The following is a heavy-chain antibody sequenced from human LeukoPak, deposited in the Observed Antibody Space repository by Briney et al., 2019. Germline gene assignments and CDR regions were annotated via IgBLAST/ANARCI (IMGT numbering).Heavy chain of an antibody. V-gene: IGHV4-4*07. CDR2: IYTSGST. Sequence: SETLSLTRTISSGSISSYYWSWIRQPAGKGLEWIGRIYTSGSTNYNPSLKSRVAMSVDTSKNQFSLKLSSVTAADTAVYYCARLSGYSYGSSYYYYMDVWGKGTTVTVS. D-gene: IGHD5-18*01. CDR1: SGSISSYY. J-gene: IGHJ6*03. CDR3: ARLSGYSYGSSYYYYMDV.